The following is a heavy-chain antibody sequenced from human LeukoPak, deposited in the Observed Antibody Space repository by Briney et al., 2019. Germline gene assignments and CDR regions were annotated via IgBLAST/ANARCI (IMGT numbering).Heavy chain of an antibody. CDR3: AKDHGIAAAGNEGDAFDI. D-gene: IGHD6-13*01. CDR1: GFTFSSYG. CDR2: ISYDGSNK. J-gene: IGHJ3*02. Sequence: GRSLRLSCAASGFTFSSYGKHWVRQAPGKGLEWVAVISYDGSNKYYADSVKGRFTISRDNSKNTLYLQMNSLRAEDTAVYYCAKDHGIAAAGNEGDAFDIWGQGTMVTVSS. V-gene: IGHV3-30*18.